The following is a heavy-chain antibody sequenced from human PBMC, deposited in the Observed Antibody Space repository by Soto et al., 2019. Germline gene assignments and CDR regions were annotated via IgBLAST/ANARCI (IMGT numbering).Heavy chain of an antibody. CDR1: GGSISSSSYY. D-gene: IGHD3-3*01. V-gene: IGHV4-39*01. CDR2: IYYSGST. CDR3: ARLYDDFWSGYFNPFDY. Sequence: SETLSLTCTVSGGSISSSSYYWGWIRQPPGKGLEWIGSIYYSGSTYYNPSLKSRVTISVDTSKNQFSLKLSSVTAADTAVYYCARLYDDFWSGYFNPFDYWGQGTLVTVSS. J-gene: IGHJ4*02.